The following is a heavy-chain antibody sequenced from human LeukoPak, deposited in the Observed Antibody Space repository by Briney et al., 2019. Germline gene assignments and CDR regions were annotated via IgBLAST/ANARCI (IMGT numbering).Heavy chain of an antibody. CDR1: GFIFINSA. V-gene: IGHV3-30-3*01. CDR3: AAGSSVDCSRTSCPPTDY. CDR2: ISFEGTIK. J-gene: IGHJ4*02. D-gene: IGHD2-2*01. Sequence: PGGSVRLSRAASGFIFINSAKHWVRQARAKGLEGVALISFEGTIKYYAGTVKGRFTISRGNAKNTVYVQMSSLRGDDSGVYYCAAGSSVDCSRTSCPPTDYWGQGTLVTVSS.